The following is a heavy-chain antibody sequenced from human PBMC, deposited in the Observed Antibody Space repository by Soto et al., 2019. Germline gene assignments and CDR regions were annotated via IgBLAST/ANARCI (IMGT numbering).Heavy chain of an antibody. CDR2: IYYSGST. CDR1: GGSISSVGYY. Sequence: QVQLQESGPGLVKPSQHLSLTCTVSGGSISSVGYYWRGIRQQPGKGLECIGYIYYSGSTYYNPSLKIRVTISVDTSHNHFSVKMSSVTAADTAVYYCARDYGYCTNGVCSPTCGMDVWGQGITVTVSS. V-gene: IGHV4-31*03. CDR3: ARDYGYCTNGVCSPTCGMDV. D-gene: IGHD2-8*01. J-gene: IGHJ6*02.